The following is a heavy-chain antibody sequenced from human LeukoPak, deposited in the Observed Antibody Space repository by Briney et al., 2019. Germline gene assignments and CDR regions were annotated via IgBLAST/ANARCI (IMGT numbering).Heavy chain of an antibody. J-gene: IGHJ5*02. Sequence: SETLSLTCTVSGGSISSGSYYWSWIRQPAGKGLEWIGRIYTSGSTNYNPSLKSRVTISVDTSKNQFSLKLSSATAADTAVYYCARDHEGGVRGVISWFDPWGQGTLVTVSS. V-gene: IGHV4-61*02. CDR1: GGSISSGSYY. CDR2: IYTSGST. D-gene: IGHD3-10*01. CDR3: ARDHEGGVRGVISWFDP.